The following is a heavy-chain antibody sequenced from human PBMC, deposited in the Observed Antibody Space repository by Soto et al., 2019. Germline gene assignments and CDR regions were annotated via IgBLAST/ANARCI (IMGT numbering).Heavy chain of an antibody. CDR1: GFTFSSYG. D-gene: IGHD2-2*01. J-gene: IGHJ6*04. CDR3: AGVAPSPYYYYGMDV. V-gene: IGHV3-33*01. CDR2: IGYDGSNK. Sequence: QVQLVESGGGLVQPGRSLRLSCAASGFTFSSYGMHWVRQAPGKGLEWVAVIGYDGSNKYYADSVKGRFTISRDNSKHTLYLQMNSLRAEDTAVYYCAGVAPSPYYYYGMDVWGEGTTVTVSS.